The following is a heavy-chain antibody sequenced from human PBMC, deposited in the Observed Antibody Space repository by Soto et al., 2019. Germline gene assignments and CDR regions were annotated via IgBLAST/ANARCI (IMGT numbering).Heavy chain of an antibody. CDR2: ISAYNGNR. J-gene: IGHJ6*02. CDR1: GYTFSHDG. V-gene: IGHV1-18*01. Sequence: ASVKVSCKAPGYTFSHDGIGWVRQAPGQGLEWMGWISAYNGNRHFAEGLRGRITMTTNTTTSTADMELRSLSSDDTAVYYCARGGQECSNSGCGYIYDGMDVWGQGTTVTVSS. D-gene: IGHD1-26*01. CDR3: ARGGQECSNSGCGYIYDGMDV.